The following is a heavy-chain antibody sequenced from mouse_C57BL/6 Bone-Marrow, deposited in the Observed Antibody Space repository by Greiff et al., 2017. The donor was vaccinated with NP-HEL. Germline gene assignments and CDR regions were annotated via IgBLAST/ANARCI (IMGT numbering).Heavy chain of an antibody. CDR3: ARHDGYPTLYYAMDY. J-gene: IGHJ4*01. Sequence: DVHLVESGGGLVKPGGSLKLSCAASGFTFSDYGMHWVRQAPEQGLEWVAYISRGSSTTYYADTLKGRFTISRDTATNTLFLQMTSLRSADTALYYCARHDGYPTLYYAMDYWGQGTTVTVSS. CDR2: ISRGSSTT. CDR1: GFTFSDYG. D-gene: IGHD2-3*01. V-gene: IGHV5-17*01.